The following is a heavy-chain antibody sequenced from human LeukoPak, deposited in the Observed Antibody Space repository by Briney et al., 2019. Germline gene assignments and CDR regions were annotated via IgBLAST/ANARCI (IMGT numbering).Heavy chain of an antibody. J-gene: IGHJ4*02. CDR3: AREGDPYIVVVPAATGY. CDR1: GFTFSTYW. CDR2: IKQDGSEK. Sequence: PGGSLRLSCAASGFTFSTYWMSWVRQAPGEGLEWVANIKQDGSEKYYVDSVKGRFTISRDNAKNSLYLQMNSLRAEDTAVYYCAREGDPYIVVVPAATGYWGQGTLVTVSS. V-gene: IGHV3-7*03. D-gene: IGHD2-2*01.